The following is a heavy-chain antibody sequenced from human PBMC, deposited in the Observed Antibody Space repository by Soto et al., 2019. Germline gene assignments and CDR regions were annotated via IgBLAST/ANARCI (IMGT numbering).Heavy chain of an antibody. CDR3: ARGLQYRYGMDV. J-gene: IGHJ6*02. D-gene: IGHD4-4*01. CDR2: INSDGSST. V-gene: IGHV3-74*01. Sequence: EVQLVESGGGLVQPGGSLRLSCAASGFTFTNHWIHWVRQAPGKGLVWVSRINSDGSSTNFPGSVKGRFTISRDNAKNTVYLQMNSLRAEDTAVYYCARGLQYRYGMDVWGQGTTVTVSS. CDR1: GFTFTNHW.